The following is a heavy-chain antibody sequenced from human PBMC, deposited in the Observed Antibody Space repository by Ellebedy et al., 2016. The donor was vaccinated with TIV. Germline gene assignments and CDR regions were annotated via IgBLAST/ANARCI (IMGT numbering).Heavy chain of an antibody. CDR2: IYPGDSDI. CDR1: GYSFTNYW. CDR3: ARHDTVDTATFPY. J-gene: IGHJ4*02. V-gene: IGHV5-51*01. Sequence: GESLKISCEGSGYSFTNYWIGWVRQMRGKGLEWMGIIYPGDSDIRYSPSFQGQVTISVDQSLSTVYLHWSSLTASDTAMYYCARHDTVDTATFPYWGQGSLVTVSS. D-gene: IGHD5-18*01.